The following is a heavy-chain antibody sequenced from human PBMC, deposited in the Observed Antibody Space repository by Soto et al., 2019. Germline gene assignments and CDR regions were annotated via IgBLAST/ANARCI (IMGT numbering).Heavy chain of an antibody. D-gene: IGHD3-16*01. CDR1: GGTFSRHA. CDR2: IIPFFKAT. Sequence: SVEVFCKASGGTFSRHAISWVRQAPGQGLEWMGGIIPFFKATNYAQKFQGRVTITADDSTSTAYMDLCRLRSEDTAVYYCARDVPLNYYDGSYSYYAMDVWGQGTTVTVAS. V-gene: IGHV1-69*13. J-gene: IGHJ6*02. CDR3: ARDVPLNYYDGSYSYYAMDV.